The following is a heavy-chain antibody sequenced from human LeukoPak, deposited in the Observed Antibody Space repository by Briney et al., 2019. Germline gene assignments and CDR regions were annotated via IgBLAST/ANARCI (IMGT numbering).Heavy chain of an antibody. D-gene: IGHD6-19*01. Sequence: GGSLRLSCAASGFTFSDYYMSWIRQAPGKGLEWVSYISSSGSTIYYADSVKGRFTISRDNAKNSLYLQMNSLRAEDTAVYYCAKAPSAVAGTPYYFDYWGQGTLVTVSS. CDR3: AKAPSAVAGTPYYFDY. CDR1: GFTFSDYY. V-gene: IGHV3-11*01. J-gene: IGHJ4*02. CDR2: ISSSGSTI.